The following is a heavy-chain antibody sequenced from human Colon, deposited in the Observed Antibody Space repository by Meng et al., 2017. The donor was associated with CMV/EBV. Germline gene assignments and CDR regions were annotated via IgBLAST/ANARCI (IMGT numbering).Heavy chain of an antibody. D-gene: IGHD4-23*01. CDR2: IDSDGTIK. Sequence: GESLKISCTTSGFTFSSYEMNWVRQTPERGLEWIAHIDSDGTIKYYAESVKGRFTISRDNAKESLYLQMNSLRAVDTALYYCARGRWGPWGHGTLVTVSS. CDR1: GFTFSSYE. J-gene: IGHJ5*02. V-gene: IGHV3-48*03. CDR3: ARGRWGP.